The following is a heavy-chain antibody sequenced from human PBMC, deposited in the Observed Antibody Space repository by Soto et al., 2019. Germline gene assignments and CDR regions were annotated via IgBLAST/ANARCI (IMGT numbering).Heavy chain of an antibody. V-gene: IGHV1-69*13. CDR2: IIPIFGTA. D-gene: IGHD6-19*01. CDR1: GGTFSSYA. Sequence: GASVKVSCKASGGTFSSYAISWVRQAPGQGLEWMGGIIPIFGTANYAQKFQGRVTITADESTSTAYMELSSLRSEDTAVYYCARVYSSGWPLGVDAFDIWGQGTMVAVSS. J-gene: IGHJ3*02. CDR3: ARVYSSGWPLGVDAFDI.